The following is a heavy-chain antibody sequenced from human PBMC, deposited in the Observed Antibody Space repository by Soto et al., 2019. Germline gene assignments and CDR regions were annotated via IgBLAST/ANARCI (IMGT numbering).Heavy chain of an antibody. D-gene: IGHD3-3*02. CDR3: ARRRGISLARGTLAFDP. Sequence: QVQLQESGPGLVKPSQTLSLTCTVSGGSISSGDYYWSWIRQPPGKGLEWIGYIYYSGSTYYNPXLKSLDTTSGAXSXNXXSLKLSSVTAAGTAVYYWARRRGISLARGTLAFDPWGQGTLVTVSS. V-gene: IGHV4-30-4*01. CDR1: GGSISSGDYY. J-gene: IGHJ5*02. CDR2: IYYSGST.